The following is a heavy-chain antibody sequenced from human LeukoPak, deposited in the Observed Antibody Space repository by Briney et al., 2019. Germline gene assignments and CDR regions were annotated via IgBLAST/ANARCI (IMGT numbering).Heavy chain of an antibody. Sequence: GGSLRLSCATSGFTFSNYGIHWVRQTPDKGLEWLAVISYDGNNQYYAASVKGRFVISRDNSENTLWLQMNSLRLEDTGVYFCARGTRTLGYWGQGTLVTVSS. D-gene: IGHD2-2*01. V-gene: IGHV3-30*03. CDR3: ARGTRTLGY. CDR2: ISYDGNNQ. J-gene: IGHJ4*02. CDR1: GFTFSNYG.